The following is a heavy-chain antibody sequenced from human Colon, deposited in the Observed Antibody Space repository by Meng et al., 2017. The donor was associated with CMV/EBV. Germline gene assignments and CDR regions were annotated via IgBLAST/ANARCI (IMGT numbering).Heavy chain of an antibody. CDR1: GYTFTSYD. J-gene: IGHJ5*02. D-gene: IGHD3-10*01. CDR2: MNPKSGNT. Sequence: ASVKVSCKASGYTFTSYDINWVRQATGQGLEWMGWMNPKSGNTGYAQKFQGRVTMTRNTSISTAYMELSSLRSDDTAVYYCAKEGGVRALTWFDPWGQGTQVTVSS. V-gene: IGHV1-8*01. CDR3: AKEGGVRALTWFDP.